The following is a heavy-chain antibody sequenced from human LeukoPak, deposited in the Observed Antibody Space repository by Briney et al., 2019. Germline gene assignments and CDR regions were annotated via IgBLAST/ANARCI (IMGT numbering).Heavy chain of an antibody. CDR1: GGSFSSS. CDR2: VYYSGST. J-gene: IGHJ6*02. D-gene: IGHD3-3*01. CDR3: ARGKYYDFWSGTRLVYYGMDV. Sequence: SETLSLTCTVFGGSFSSSWGWIRQPPGKGLEWIGSVYYSGSTYYNPSLKSRVTISVDTSKNQFSLNLSSVTAADTAVYYCARGKYYDFWSGTRLVYYGMDVWGQGTTVTVSS. V-gene: IGHV4-39*01.